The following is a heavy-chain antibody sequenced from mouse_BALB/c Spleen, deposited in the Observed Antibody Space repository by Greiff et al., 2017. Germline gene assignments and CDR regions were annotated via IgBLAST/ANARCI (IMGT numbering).Heavy chain of an antibody. CDR2: ISSGSSTI. CDR1: GFTFSSFG. V-gene: IGHV5-17*02. J-gene: IGHJ4*01. D-gene: IGHD2-13*01. CDR3: ARSGVNAMDY. Sequence: DVKLVESGGGLVQPGGSRKLSCAASGFTFSSFGMHWVRQAPEKGLEWVAYISSGSSTIYYADTVKGRFTISRDNPKNTLFLQMTSLRSEDTAMYYCARSGVNAMDYWGQGTSVTVSS.